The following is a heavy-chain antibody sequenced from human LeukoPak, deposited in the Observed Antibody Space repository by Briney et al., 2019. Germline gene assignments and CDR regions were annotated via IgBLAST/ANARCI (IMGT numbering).Heavy chain of an antibody. D-gene: IGHD5-12*01. CDR1: GFTFSSYE. CDR2: ISSSGSTI. CDR3: AREGGYSGYDFDY. Sequence: PGGSLRLSCAASGFTFSSYEMNWVRQAPGKGLEWVSYISSSGSTIYYADSVKGRFTISRDNAKNSLYLQMNSLRAEDTAVYYWAREGGYSGYDFDYWGQGTLVTVSS. V-gene: IGHV3-48*03. J-gene: IGHJ4*02.